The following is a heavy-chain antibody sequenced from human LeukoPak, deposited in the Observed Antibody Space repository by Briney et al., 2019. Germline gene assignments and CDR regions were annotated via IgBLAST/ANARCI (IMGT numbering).Heavy chain of an antibody. J-gene: IGHJ4*02. D-gene: IGHD3-10*01. Sequence: PGGSLRLSCAASGFTVSSNYMSWVRQAPGKGLEWVSVIYSGGSTYYADSVKGRFTISRDNSKNTLYLQMNSLRAEDTAVYYCARVPSLWFGENYYFDYWGQGTLVTVSS. CDR2: IYSGGST. CDR3: ARVPSLWFGENYYFDY. V-gene: IGHV3-53*01. CDR1: GFTVSSNY.